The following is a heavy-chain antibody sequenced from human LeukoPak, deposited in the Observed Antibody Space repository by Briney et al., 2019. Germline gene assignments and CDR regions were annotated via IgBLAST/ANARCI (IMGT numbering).Heavy chain of an antibody. J-gene: IGHJ4*02. CDR1: GFTFSTYW. V-gene: IGHV3-7*05. CDR3: ARDKSYGDSEDY. D-gene: IGHD4-17*01. CDR2: IIQDGSQK. Sequence: GGSLRLSCTASGFTFSTYWMSWVRQAPGKGLEWVANIIQDGSQKYYVDSVKGRFTISRDNAKNSLYLHMNSLRAEDTAVYYCARDKSYGDSEDYWGQGTLVTVSS.